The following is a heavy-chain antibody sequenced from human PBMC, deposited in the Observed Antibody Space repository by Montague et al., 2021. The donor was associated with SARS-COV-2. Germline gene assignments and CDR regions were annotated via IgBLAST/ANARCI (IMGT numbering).Heavy chain of an antibody. CDR1: GFTFSSYA. CDR2: ISYDGSNK. V-gene: IGHV3-30-3*01. J-gene: IGHJ6*02. Sequence: SLRRSCAASGFTFSSYAMHWVRQAPGKGLEWVAVISYDGSNKYYADSVKGRFTISRDNSKNTLYLQMNSLRAEDTAVYYCARTLLDYYGMDVWGQGTTVTVSS. CDR3: ARTLLDYYGMDV. D-gene: IGHD2/OR15-2a*01.